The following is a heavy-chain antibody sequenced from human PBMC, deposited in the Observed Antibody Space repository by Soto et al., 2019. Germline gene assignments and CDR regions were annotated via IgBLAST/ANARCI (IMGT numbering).Heavy chain of an antibody. CDR2: TYFRSKWYN. V-gene: IGHV6-1*01. CDR1: GDSVSSNTAS. CDR3: AKGDTLRPKTGYAFDP. D-gene: IGHD5-12*01. Sequence: PSQTLSLTCAISGDSVSSNTASWNWIRQSPSRGLEWLGRTYFRSKWYNDYAVSVKSRIIINPDTSNNHFSLQLNSVTPEDAAEYFCAKGDTLRPKTGYAFDPWGQGIMVTVSS. J-gene: IGHJ5*02.